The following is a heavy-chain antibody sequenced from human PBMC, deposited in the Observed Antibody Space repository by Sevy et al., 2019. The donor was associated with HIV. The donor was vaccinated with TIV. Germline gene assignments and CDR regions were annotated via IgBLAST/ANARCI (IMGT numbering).Heavy chain of an antibody. D-gene: IGHD4-17*01. J-gene: IGHJ6*03. CDR2: INPSGGST. CDR3: ARDAYDYGDYGVGEGYYYMDV. CDR1: GYTFTSYY. Sequence: ASVRVSCKASGYTFTSYYMHWVRQAPGQGLEWMGIINPSGGSTSYAQKFQGRVTMTRGTSTSTVYMEVSSLRSEDTAVYYCARDAYDYGDYGVGEGYYYMDVWGKGTTVTVSS. V-gene: IGHV1-46*01.